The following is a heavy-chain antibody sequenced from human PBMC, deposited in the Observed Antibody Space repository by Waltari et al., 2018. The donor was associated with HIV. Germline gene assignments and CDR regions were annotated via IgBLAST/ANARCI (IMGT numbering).Heavy chain of an antibody. Sequence: QVQLVQSGAEVKKPGASVKVSCKASGYTFTSYDINWVRQATGQGLEWMGWMNPNSGNTGYAQKFPSRVTMTSNTSISTAYMELSSLSPEDTAMYYCVRDPLAYYDFWSAYYFGDDWGQGTLVTVSS. J-gene: IGHJ4*02. D-gene: IGHD3-3*01. CDR2: MNPNSGNT. CDR3: VRDPLAYYDFWSAYYFGDD. V-gene: IGHV1-8*01. CDR1: GYTFTSYD.